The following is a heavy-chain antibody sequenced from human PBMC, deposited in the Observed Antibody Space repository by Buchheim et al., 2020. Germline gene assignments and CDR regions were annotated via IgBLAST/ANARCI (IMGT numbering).Heavy chain of an antibody. CDR3: ARELKSGAFDI. V-gene: IGHV3-30-3*01. J-gene: IGHJ3*02. CDR1: GFTFSSYA. CDR2: ISYDGSNK. Sequence: QVQLVESGGGVVQPGRSLRLSCAASGFTFSSYAMHWVRQAPGKGLEWVAVISYDGSNKYYADSVKGRFTISRDNSKNTLYLQMNSLRAEDTAVYYCARELKSGAFDIWGQGT.